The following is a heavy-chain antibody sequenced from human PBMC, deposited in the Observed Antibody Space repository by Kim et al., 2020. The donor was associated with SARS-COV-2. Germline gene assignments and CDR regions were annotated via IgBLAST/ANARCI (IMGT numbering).Heavy chain of an antibody. CDR3: AMAGGYMTDFDY. J-gene: IGHJ4*02. V-gene: IGHV5-51*01. D-gene: IGHD3-22*01. Sequence: RNSPSFQGQVTNSADKSISTAYLQWSSLKASDTAMYYCAMAGGYMTDFDYWGQGTLVTVSS.